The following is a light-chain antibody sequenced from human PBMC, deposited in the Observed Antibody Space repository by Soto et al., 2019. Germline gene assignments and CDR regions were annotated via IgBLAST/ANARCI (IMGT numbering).Light chain of an antibody. CDR2: EVS. CDR3: SSYTSSSTPYV. V-gene: IGLV2-14*01. J-gene: IGLJ1*01. CDR1: SSDVGGYNY. Sequence: QSGLTQPASVSGSPGQSITISCTGTSSDVGGYNYVSWYQQHPGKAPKLMIYEVSNRPSGVSNRFSGSKSGNTASLTISGLQAEDEADYYCSSYTSSSTPYVFGTGTKVTVL.